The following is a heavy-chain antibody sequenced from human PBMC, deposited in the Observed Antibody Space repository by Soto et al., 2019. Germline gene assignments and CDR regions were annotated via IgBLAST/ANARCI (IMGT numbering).Heavy chain of an antibody. V-gene: IGHV4-34*01. CDR2: INHSGST. Sequence: SETLSLTCAVYGGSFSGYYWSWIRQPPGKGLEWIGEINHSGSTNYNPSLKSRVTISVDTSKNQFSLKLSSVTAADTAVYYCARGVLEDYGDYLDYYYYYYMDVWGKGTTVTVSS. CDR3: ARGVLEDYGDYLDYYYYYYMDV. CDR1: GGSFSGYY. J-gene: IGHJ6*03. D-gene: IGHD4-17*01.